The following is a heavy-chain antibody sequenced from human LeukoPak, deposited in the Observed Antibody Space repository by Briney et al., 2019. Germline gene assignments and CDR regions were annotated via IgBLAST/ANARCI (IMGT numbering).Heavy chain of an antibody. CDR3: ARGYGGNSWHFDY. D-gene: IGHD4-23*01. V-gene: IGHV3-33*01. J-gene: IGHJ4*02. CDR1: GFTFSSYG. CDR2: IWFDGSNK. Sequence: GGSLRLSCAASGFTFSSYGVHWVRQAPGKGLEWVAVIWFDGSNKYYADSVKGRFTISRDNSKNTLYLQMNSLRAEDTAVYYCARGYGGNSWHFDYWGQGTLVTVSS.